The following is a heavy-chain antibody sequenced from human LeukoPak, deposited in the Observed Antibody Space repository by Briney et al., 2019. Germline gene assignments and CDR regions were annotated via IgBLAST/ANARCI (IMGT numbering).Heavy chain of an antibody. D-gene: IGHD1-1*01. CDR2: ITHTGGDS. Sequence: GGSLRLSCVASGFTFSSYAMTWVRQAPGKGLERVALITHTGGDSYYADSVKGRFAISRDNSKNTLYLEMNDLRAEDTALYFCGKDKTTYNWWEVIESWGQGALVTVSS. V-gene: IGHV3-23*01. CDR1: GFTFSSYA. CDR3: GKDKTTYNWWEVIES. J-gene: IGHJ4*02.